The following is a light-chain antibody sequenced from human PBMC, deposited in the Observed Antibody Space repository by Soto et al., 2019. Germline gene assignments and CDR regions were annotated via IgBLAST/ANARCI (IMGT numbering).Light chain of an antibody. CDR3: QKYNSAPRT. Sequence: DIQMTQSPSSLAASVGDRVTITCRASQGIIDYLAWYQQKPGKAPKLLIYAASTLQSGVPSRFSGSGAGTDFTLTITSLQPEDVATYYCQKYNSAPRTFGQGTKVVIK. CDR2: AAS. CDR1: QGIIDY. J-gene: IGKJ1*01. V-gene: IGKV1-27*01.